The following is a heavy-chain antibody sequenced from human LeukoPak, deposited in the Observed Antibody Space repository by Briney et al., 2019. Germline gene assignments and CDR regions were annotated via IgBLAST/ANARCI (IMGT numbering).Heavy chain of an antibody. CDR3: ARLNFRDLDY. J-gene: IGHJ4*02. Sequence: PSETLSLTCTVSGGSISSYYWSWIRQPPGKGLEWIGYIYYSGSTNHNPSLKSRVTISVDTSKNQFSLKLSSVTAADTAVYYCARLNFRDLDYWGQGTLVTVSS. D-gene: IGHD2/OR15-2a*01. V-gene: IGHV4-59*08. CDR2: IYYSGST. CDR1: GGSISSYY.